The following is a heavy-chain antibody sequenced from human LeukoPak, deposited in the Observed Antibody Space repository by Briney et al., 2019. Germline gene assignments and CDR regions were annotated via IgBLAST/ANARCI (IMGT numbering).Heavy chain of an antibody. D-gene: IGHD2-2*02. CDR1: GGTFSSYA. CDR2: IIPILGIA. CDR3: ARDPDIVVVPAAINPFYYYGMDV. J-gene: IGHJ6*02. V-gene: IGHV1-69*04. Sequence: SVKVSCKASGGTFSSYAISWVRQAPGQGLEWMGRIIPILGIANYAQKFQGRVTITADKSTSTAYMELRSLRSDDTAVYYCARDPDIVVVPAAINPFYYYGMDVWGQGTTVTVSS.